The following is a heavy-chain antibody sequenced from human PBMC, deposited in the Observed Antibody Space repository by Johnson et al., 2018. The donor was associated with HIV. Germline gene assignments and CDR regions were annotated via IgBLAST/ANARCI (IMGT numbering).Heavy chain of an antibody. CDR3: AKDGFGWADAFDI. CDR2: IYSGGRT. D-gene: IGHD2-2*03. Sequence: VQLVESGGALVQPGGSLRLSCAASGFTFDDYAMHWVRQAPGKGLEWVSVIYSGGRTYYADSVRGRFTISRDNSKNTVYLQMNSLRAEDTAVYYCAKDGFGWADAFDIWGHGKKVTVSS. J-gene: IGHJ3*02. V-gene: IGHV3-NL1*01. CDR1: GFTFDDYA.